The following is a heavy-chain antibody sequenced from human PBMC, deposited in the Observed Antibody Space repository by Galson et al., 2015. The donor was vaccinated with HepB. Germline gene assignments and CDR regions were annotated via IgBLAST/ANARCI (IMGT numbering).Heavy chain of an antibody. V-gene: IGHV1-24*01. D-gene: IGHD3-22*01. CDR3: ATDKEDSSAVTPVAFDI. Sequence: SVKVSCKVSGYTLTELSMHWVRQAPGKGLGWMGGFDPEDGETIYAQKFQGRVTMTEDTSTDTAYMELSSLRSEDTAVYYCATDKEDSSAVTPVAFDIWGQGTMVTVSS. CDR2: FDPEDGET. J-gene: IGHJ3*02. CDR1: GYTLTELS.